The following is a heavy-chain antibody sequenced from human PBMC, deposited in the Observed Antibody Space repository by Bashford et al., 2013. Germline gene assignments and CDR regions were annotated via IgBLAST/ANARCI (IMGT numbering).Heavy chain of an antibody. CDR3: ARDSEIARLVR. J-gene: IGHJ4*02. V-gene: IGHV1-69*01. D-gene: IGHD3-22*01. CDR2: IIVHFNTT. Sequence: WVRQAPGQGLEWVGGIIVHFNTTNYAQKFQGRVTITADESTSTAYMELSSLRSEDTAVYYCARDSEIARLVRWGQGTLVTVSS.